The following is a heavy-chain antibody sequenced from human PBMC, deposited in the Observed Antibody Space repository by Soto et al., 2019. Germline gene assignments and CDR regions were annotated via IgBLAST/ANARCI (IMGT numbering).Heavy chain of an antibody. CDR3: ARXTGYSSSWFPNYYGMDV. V-gene: IGHV3-48*03. D-gene: IGHD6-13*01. Sequence: GGSLRLSCAASGFTFSSYEMNWVRQAPGKGLEWVSYISSSGSTIYYADSVKGRFTISRDNAKNSLYLQMNSLRAEDTAVYYCARXTGYSSSWFPNYYGMDVWGQGTTVTVSS. J-gene: IGHJ6*02. CDR1: GFTFSSYE. CDR2: ISSSGSTI.